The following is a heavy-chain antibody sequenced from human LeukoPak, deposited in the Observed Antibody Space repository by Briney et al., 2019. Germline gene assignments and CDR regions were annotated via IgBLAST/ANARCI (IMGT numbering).Heavy chain of an antibody. J-gene: IGHJ5*02. CDR1: GGSISNYY. Sequence: SETLSLTCTVSGGSISNYYWSWIRQPPGKGLEWIGYIHYSGSTNYSPSLKSRVTISVDTSKNQFSLKLNSVTAADTAVYYCARRSSGSYYRGPNWFDPWGQGTLVTVSS. CDR3: ARRSSGSYYRGPNWFDP. CDR2: IHYSGST. D-gene: IGHD3-10*01. V-gene: IGHV4-59*01.